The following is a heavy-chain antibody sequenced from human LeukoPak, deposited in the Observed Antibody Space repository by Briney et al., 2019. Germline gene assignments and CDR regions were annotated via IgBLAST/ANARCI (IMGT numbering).Heavy chain of an antibody. CDR3: ARDRRYCSSTSCYEGSDY. D-gene: IGHD2-2*01. CDR1: GYTFTGYY. V-gene: IGHV1-2*02. CDR2: SNPNSGGT. Sequence: ASVKVSCKASGYTFTGYYMHWVRQAPGQGLEWMGWSNPNSGGTNYAQKFQGRVTMTRDTSISTAYMELSRLRSDDTAVYYCARDRRYCSSTSCYEGSDYWGQGTLVTVSS. J-gene: IGHJ4*02.